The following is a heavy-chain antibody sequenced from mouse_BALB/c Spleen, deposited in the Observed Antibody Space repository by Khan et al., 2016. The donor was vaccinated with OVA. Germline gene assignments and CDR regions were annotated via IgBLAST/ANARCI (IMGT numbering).Heavy chain of an antibody. Sequence: QVQLKESGAELAKPGASVKMSCNASGYTFTTYWMHWVKQRPGQGLEWIGSINPTSGYTDYNEKFKDRATLSADRSSSTAYMQLSSLTSEDSAVYYCTRDRIDYWGQGTTLTVSS. J-gene: IGHJ2*01. CDR3: TRDRIDY. CDR2: INPTSGYT. V-gene: IGHV1-7*01. CDR1: GYTFTTYW.